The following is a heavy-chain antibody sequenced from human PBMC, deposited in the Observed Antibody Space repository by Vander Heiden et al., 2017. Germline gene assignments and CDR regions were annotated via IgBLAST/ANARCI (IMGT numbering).Heavy chain of an antibody. J-gene: IGHJ5*02. D-gene: IGHD6-6*01. CDR1: GFPVSGYA. V-gene: IGHV3-30*01. CDR3: ARRGAARGLFDP. CDR2: ISYDGSNK. Sequence: QVQLVESGGGVVQPGRSLRLSCPASGFPVSGYAMPGVRQAPGKGLGWVAVISYDGSNKYYADSVKGRFTIARDNSKNTLYLQMNSLRAEDTAVYYCARRGAARGLFDPWGQGTLVTVSS.